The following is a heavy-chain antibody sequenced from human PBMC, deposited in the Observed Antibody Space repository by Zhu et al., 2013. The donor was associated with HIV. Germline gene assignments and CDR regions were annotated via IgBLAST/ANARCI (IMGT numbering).Heavy chain of an antibody. J-gene: IGHJ4*02. CDR2: INPNTGGI. CDR1: GYTFTNYY. CDR3: ARVNWQQAADY. Sequence: QVQLVQSGAEVKKPGASVKVSCKASGYTFTNYYINWVRQAPGQGLEWMGWINPNTGGISYAQKFQGRVTMTRDTSISTVYMDLSRLRSDDTAVYFCARVNWQQAADYWGQGTLVTVSS. V-gene: IGHV1-2*02. D-gene: IGHD6-13*01.